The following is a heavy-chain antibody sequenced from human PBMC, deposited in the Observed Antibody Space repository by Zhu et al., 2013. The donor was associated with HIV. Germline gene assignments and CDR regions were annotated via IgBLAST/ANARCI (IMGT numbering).Heavy chain of an antibody. V-gene: IGHV4-38-2*01. CDR3: ARHNWAFDY. Sequence: QVQLQESGPGQVKPSETLSLTCAVSGYSISSGYYWGWIRQPPGKGLEWIGSIYHSGSTYYNPSLKSRVTISVDTSKNQFSLKLSSVTAADTAVYYCARHNWAFDYWGQGTLVTVSS. CDR1: GYSISSGYY. J-gene: IGHJ4*02. D-gene: IGHD1-20*01. CDR2: IYHSGST.